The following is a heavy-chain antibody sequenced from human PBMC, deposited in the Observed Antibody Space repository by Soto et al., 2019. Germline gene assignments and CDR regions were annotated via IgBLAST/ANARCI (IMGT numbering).Heavy chain of an antibody. V-gene: IGHV4-39*01. CDR2: IYYSGST. CDR3: ARYLITMFGVAQRAFDL. CDR1: GGSISRSSYY. J-gene: IGHJ3*01. D-gene: IGHD3-3*01. Sequence: SETLSVTWAVSGGSISRSSYYWGWVRQPPGKGLEWIGSIYYSGSTYYNPSLKTRVTVSVDTTKTQFSLKLSSATAADTAVYYCARYLITMFGVAQRAFDLLGQGTMV.